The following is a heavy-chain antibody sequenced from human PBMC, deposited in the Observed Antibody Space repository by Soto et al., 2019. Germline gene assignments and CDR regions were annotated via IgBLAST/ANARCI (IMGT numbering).Heavy chain of an antibody. V-gene: IGHV3-13*01. Sequence: PGGSLRVSCVSSGFTFSVLDMPLVRQPTGKGLEWVSSIGTAGDTYYAVSVKGRFTISRDNAKNSLSLQMNSLRAGDMAVYFCAKSQEIGTHFFDSWGQGTQVTVSS. J-gene: IGHJ4*02. D-gene: IGHD6-13*01. CDR2: IGTAGDT. CDR1: GFTFSVLD. CDR3: AKSQEIGTHFFDS.